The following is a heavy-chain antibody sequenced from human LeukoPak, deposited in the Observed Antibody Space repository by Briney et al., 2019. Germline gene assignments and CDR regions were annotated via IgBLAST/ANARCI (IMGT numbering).Heavy chain of an antibody. Sequence: GGSLRLSCIVSGFSIRSSWMSWVRQAPGKGPEWVANIKDDETEKYYAESVKGRFAISRDNAMNSLYLQMNSLRVEDTAVYYCARSIAVAGTFFDYWGQGTLVTVSS. J-gene: IGHJ4*02. CDR2: IKDDETEK. CDR3: ARSIAVAGTFFDY. CDR1: GFSIRSSW. V-gene: IGHV3-7*03. D-gene: IGHD6-19*01.